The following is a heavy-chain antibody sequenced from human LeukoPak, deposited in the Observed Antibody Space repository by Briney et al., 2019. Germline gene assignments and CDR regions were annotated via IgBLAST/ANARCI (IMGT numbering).Heavy chain of an antibody. CDR2: IIPIFGTA. J-gene: IGHJ5*02. Sequence: ASVKVSCRASGGTFSSYAISWVRQAPGQGLEWMGGIIPIFGTANYAQKFQGRVTITADKSTSTAYMELSSLRSEDTAVYYCARDNSVRDEAWWFNPWGQGTLVTVSS. CDR1: GGTFSSYA. D-gene: IGHD5-24*01. CDR3: ARDNSVRDEAWWFNP. V-gene: IGHV1-69*06.